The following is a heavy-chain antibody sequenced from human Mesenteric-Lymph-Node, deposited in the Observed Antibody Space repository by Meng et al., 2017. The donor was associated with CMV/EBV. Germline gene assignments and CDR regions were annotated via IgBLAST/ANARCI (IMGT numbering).Heavy chain of an antibody. V-gene: IGHV3-21*01. CDR3: ARGAASYFDY. J-gene: IGHJ4*02. Sequence: GGSLRLSCAASGFSFSIYSMNWVRQAPGKGLEWVSSISSSSSYIYYADSVKGRFTISRDNAKNSLYLQMNSLRAEDTAVYYCARGAASYFDYWGQGTLVTVSS. CDR2: ISSSSSYI. CDR1: GFSFSIYS.